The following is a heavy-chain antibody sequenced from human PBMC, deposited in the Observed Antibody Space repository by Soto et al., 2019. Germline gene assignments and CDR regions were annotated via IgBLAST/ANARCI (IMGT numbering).Heavy chain of an antibody. CDR1: DGSMNSDSSY. Sequence: QLQLQESGPGLVKPSETLSLTCRVSDGSMNSDSSYWGWIRQPPGKGLEGIGVINHSGSNYHNFPLKGRVTMSVDASMNKFSLKLTSMTAAATAVYYCARLGVYVSVGYYYLWDSWGQGTLVTVSS. CDR3: ARLGVYVSVGYYYLWDS. J-gene: IGHJ4*02. CDR2: INHSGSN. D-gene: IGHD3-22*01. V-gene: IGHV4-39*01.